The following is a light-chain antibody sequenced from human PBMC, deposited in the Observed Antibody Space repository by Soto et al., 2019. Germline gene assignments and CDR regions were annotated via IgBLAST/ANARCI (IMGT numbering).Light chain of an antibody. CDR2: AAS. Sequence: DIPMTQSPSSLSGSVGDRVTITCRASQGINNYVAWYQQKPGKPPKLLIYAASTLQSGVPSRFSGSGSGTDFTLTINSLQPEDVATYSCQKYSSVPVFGPGTKVDIK. V-gene: IGKV1-27*01. J-gene: IGKJ3*01. CDR1: QGINNY. CDR3: QKYSSVPV.